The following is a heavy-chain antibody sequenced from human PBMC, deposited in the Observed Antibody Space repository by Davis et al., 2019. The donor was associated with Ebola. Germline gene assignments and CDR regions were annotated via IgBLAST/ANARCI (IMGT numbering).Heavy chain of an antibody. Sequence: PGGSLRLSCAASGFTFSSYGMHWVRQAPGKGLEWVAVIWYDGSNKYYADSVKGRFTISRDNSKNTLYLQMNSLRAEDTAVYYCAKSFIDRETPMDYWGQGTLVTVSS. CDR1: GFTFSSYG. CDR2: IWYDGSNK. CDR3: AKSFIDRETPMDY. J-gene: IGHJ4*02. D-gene: IGHD3-16*02. V-gene: IGHV3-33*06.